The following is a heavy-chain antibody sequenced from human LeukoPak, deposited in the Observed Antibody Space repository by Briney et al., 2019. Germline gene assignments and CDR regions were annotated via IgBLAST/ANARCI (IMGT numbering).Heavy chain of an antibody. D-gene: IGHD3-16*01. CDR1: GGSISSSSYY. CDR2: ICYSGST. CDR3: ARGNYEYVWGGIDY. J-gene: IGHJ4*02. Sequence: SSETLSLTCTVSGGSISSSSYYWGWIRQSPGKGLEWIGSICYSGSTYYNPSLKSRVTISVDTSKNQLSLKLSSVTAADRAVYYCARGNYEYVWGGIDYWGQGTLVTVSS. V-gene: IGHV4-39*01.